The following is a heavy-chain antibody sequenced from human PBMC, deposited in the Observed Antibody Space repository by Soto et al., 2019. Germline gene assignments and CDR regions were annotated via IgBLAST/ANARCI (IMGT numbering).Heavy chain of an antibody. CDR2: IIPIFGTA. D-gene: IGHD3-22*01. J-gene: IGHJ6*02. V-gene: IGHV1-69*13. CDR3: ARGARVVTTYYYGMDV. Sequence: SVKVSCKASGGTFSSYAISWVRQAPGQGLEWMGGIIPIFGTANYAQKFQGRVTITADESTSTAYMELSSLRSEDTAVYYCARGARVVTTYYYGMDVWGQGTTVTVSS. CDR1: GGTFSSYA.